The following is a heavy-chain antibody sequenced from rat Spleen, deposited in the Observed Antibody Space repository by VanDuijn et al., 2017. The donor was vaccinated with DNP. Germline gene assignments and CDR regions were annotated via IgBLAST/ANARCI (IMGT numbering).Heavy chain of an antibody. CDR1: GFSLTSYN. Sequence: QVQLKESGPGLVQPSQTLSLTCTVSGFSLTSYNVHWVRQPPGKGLEWMGVIWSGGNTDYNSALKPRLSISRDTSKSQVFLKMNSLQPEDTGTYYCVRHHTWGFDYWGQGVMVTVSS. V-gene: IGHV2S13*01. J-gene: IGHJ2*01. CDR2: IWSGGNT. CDR3: VRHHTWGFDY. D-gene: IGHD1-7*01.